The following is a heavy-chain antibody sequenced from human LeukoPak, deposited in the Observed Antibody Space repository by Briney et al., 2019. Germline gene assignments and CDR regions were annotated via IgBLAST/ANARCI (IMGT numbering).Heavy chain of an antibody. CDR1: GYSISSGYY. CDR3: ARDPFIYYYDSSGHYYFDY. CDR2: IYHSGST. Sequence: KPSETLSLTCTVSGYSISSGYYWGWIRQPPGKGLEWIGSIYHSGSTYYNPSLKSRVTISVDTSKNQFSLKLSSVTAADTAVYYCARDPFIYYYDSSGHYYFDYWGQGTLVTVSS. V-gene: IGHV4-38-2*02. J-gene: IGHJ4*02. D-gene: IGHD3-22*01.